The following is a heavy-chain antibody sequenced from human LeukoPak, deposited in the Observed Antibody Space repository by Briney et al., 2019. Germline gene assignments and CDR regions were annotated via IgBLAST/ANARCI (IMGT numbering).Heavy chain of an antibody. D-gene: IGHD2-21*02. Sequence: PGRSLRLSXAASGFTFSSYGMHWVRQAPGKGLEWVAVIWYDGSNKYYADSVKGRFTISRDNSKNTLYLQMNSLRAEDTAVYYCAKGGGDDTYFDYWGQGTLVTVPS. CDR3: AKGGGDDTYFDY. V-gene: IGHV3-33*06. CDR1: GFTFSSYG. J-gene: IGHJ4*02. CDR2: IWYDGSNK.